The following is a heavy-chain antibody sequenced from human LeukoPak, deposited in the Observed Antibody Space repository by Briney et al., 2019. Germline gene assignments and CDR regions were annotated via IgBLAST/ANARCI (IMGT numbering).Heavy chain of an antibody. CDR3: ARAQSYDFWSGYSFDY. Sequence: GGSLRLSCAASGSTFSSYSMNWVRQAPGKGLEWVSSISSSSSYIYYADSVKGRFTISRDNAKNSLYLQMNSLRAEDTAGYYCARAQSYDFWSGYSFDYWGQGTLVTVSS. CDR2: ISSSSSYI. V-gene: IGHV3-21*01. CDR1: GSTFSSYS. J-gene: IGHJ4*02. D-gene: IGHD3-3*01.